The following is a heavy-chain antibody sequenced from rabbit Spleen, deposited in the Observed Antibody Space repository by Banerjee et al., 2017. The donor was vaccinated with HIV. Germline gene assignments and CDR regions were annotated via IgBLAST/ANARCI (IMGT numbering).Heavy chain of an antibody. J-gene: IGHJ3*01. CDR2: IEGGSSGFS. CDR1: GVSFSTNSY. D-gene: IGHD6-1*01. V-gene: IGHV1S45*01. Sequence: QEQLEESGGDLVKPGASLTLTCTASGVSFSTNSYMCWVRQAPGKGLEWIACIEGGSSGFSYFANWAKGRFTISKTSSTTVTLQMTSLTAADTATYFCARGTYNSYQLWGQGTLVTVS. CDR3: ARGTYNSYQL.